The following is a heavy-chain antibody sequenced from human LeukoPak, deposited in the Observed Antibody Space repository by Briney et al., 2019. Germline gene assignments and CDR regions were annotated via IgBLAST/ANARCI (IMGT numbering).Heavy chain of an antibody. CDR2: IYYGGST. CDR3: ARSPRKSNYYGPGWFDP. D-gene: IGHD3-10*01. J-gene: IGHJ5*02. CDR1: GGSISSYY. V-gene: IGHV4-59*08. Sequence: SETLSLTCTVSGGSISSYYWSWIRQPPGKGLEWIGYIYYGGSTNYNPSLKSRVTISVDTSKNQFSLKLSSVTAADTAVYYCARSPRKSNYYGPGWFDPWGQGTLVTVSS.